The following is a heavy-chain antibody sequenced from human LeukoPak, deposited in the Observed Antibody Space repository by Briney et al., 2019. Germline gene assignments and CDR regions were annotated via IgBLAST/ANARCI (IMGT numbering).Heavy chain of an antibody. CDR3: ARGETHHGDGPGY. CDR1: GFTFSSYW. Sequence: PGGSLRLSCAASGFTFSSYWMHWVRQAPGKGLVWVSRINSVGSSTNYADSVEGRFTISRDNTKNTLYLQMNSLRAEDTAVYYCARGETHHGDGPGYWGQGTLVTVYS. V-gene: IGHV3-74*01. CDR2: INSVGSST. J-gene: IGHJ4*02. D-gene: IGHD3-10*01.